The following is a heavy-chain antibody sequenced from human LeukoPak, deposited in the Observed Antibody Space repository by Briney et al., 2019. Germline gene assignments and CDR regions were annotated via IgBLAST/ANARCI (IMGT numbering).Heavy chain of an antibody. J-gene: IGHJ4*02. CDR2: IDYRERT. Sequence: SETLSLTCTVSGGPITTSGHYWGWIRQPPGKGLEWIGSIDYRERTTYNPSLKSRVTISADTSRNQFSLKLSSVTATDTAVYYCANYVSGTMRDYWGQGTLVTVSS. D-gene: IGHD3-16*01. CDR3: ANYVSGTMRDY. CDR1: GGPITTSGHY. V-gene: IGHV4-39*01.